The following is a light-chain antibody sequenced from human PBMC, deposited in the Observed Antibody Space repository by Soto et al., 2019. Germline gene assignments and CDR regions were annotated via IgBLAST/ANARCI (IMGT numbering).Light chain of an antibody. CDR2: EVS. CDR1: SSHVCAYDS. Sequence: QSFLTHTASASGSRGQSVPISCTGTSSHVCAYDSVSWYPHHPGKAPKALIYEVSKRPSGVPDRFSGSKSGNTAALTVSGLQAEDEADYDGSSYAGSNNCVCGTGTKVTVL. V-gene: IGLV2-8*01. CDR3: SSYAGSNNCV. J-gene: IGLJ1*01.